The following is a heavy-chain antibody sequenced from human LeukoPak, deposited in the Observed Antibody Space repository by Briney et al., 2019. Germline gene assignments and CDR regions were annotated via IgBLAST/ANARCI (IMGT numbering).Heavy chain of an antibody. J-gene: IGHJ4*02. CDR1: GYTFTSYG. CDR3: ARDPKTLSGSYYYDYFDY. D-gene: IGHD1-26*01. CDR2: ISAYNGNT. Sequence: ASVKVSCKASGYTFTSYGISWVRQAPGQGLERMGWISAYNGNTNYAQKLQGRVTMTTDTSTSTAYMELRSLRSDDTAVYYCARDPKTLSGSYYYDYFDYWGQGTLVTVSS. V-gene: IGHV1-18*01.